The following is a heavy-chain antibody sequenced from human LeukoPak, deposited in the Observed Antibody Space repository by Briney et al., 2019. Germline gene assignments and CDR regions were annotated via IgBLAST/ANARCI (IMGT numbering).Heavy chain of an antibody. V-gene: IGHV4-59*01. CDR2: VYYSGGT. CDR3: AREVLAAAGTYDY. D-gene: IGHD6-13*01. Sequence: SETLSLTCAVYGGSFSGFYWSWIRQPPGKGLEWIGSVYYSGGTNYNPSLKSRVAISADTSKNQFSLKLSSVTAADTAVYYCAREVLAAAGTYDYWGQGNLVTVSS. J-gene: IGHJ4*02. CDR1: GGSFSGFY.